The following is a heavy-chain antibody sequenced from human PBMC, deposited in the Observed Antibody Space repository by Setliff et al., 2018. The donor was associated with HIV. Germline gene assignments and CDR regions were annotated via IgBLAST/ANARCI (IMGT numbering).Heavy chain of an antibody. CDR3: ARELYREWDY. V-gene: IGHV3-66*02. CDR1: GFNVNNKY. Sequence: GGSLRLSCAASGFNVNNKYMSWVRQAPGKGLEWVSIIYSDDYTKYADSVKGRFTISRDNSKNTVYLQMNSLRVEDTAVYYCARELYREWDYWGQGTLVTVSS. CDR2: IYSDDYT. D-gene: IGHD3-10*01. J-gene: IGHJ4*02.